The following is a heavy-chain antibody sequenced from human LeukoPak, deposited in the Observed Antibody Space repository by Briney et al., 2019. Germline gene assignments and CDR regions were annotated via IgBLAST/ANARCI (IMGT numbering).Heavy chain of an antibody. CDR3: ARTAARRFDY. D-gene: IGHD6-6*01. J-gene: IGHJ4*02. V-gene: IGHV1-46*01. Sequence: ASVKVSCKASGYTFPSYFMHWVRQAPGQGLEWMGIINPTGGSATYAQKFQGRVTMTRDTSTSTVYMELSSLRSDDTAVYYCARTAARRFDYWGQGTLVTVSS. CDR2: INPTGGSA. CDR1: GYTFPSYF.